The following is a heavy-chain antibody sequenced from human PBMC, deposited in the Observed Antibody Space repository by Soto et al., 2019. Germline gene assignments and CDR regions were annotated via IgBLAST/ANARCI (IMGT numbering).Heavy chain of an antibody. CDR3: SKSTKATGTTVDY. CDR2: IYYSGST. Sequence: QVQLQASGPGLVKPSQTLSLTCTVSGGSISSGGYYWSWIRQHPGTGLEWIGYIYYSGSTYYNPSLKSLVTISVHQCSIQVSLKLSSVTAAATAVQYCSKSTKATGTTVDYWGQGTLVSVSS. V-gene: IGHV4-31*01. J-gene: IGHJ4*02. D-gene: IGHD4-17*01. CDR1: GGSISSGGYY.